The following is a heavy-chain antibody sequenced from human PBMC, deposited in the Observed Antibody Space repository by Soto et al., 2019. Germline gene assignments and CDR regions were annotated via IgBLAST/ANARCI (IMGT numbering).Heavy chain of an antibody. CDR3: AKSPLYGDYALDY. CDR1: GFTFSSYG. V-gene: IGHV3-30*18. CDR2: ISDDGSNK. J-gene: IGHJ4*02. D-gene: IGHD4-17*01. Sequence: SLRLSCAASGFTFSSYGMHWARQAPGKGLEWVAVISDDGSNKYYADSVKGRITISRDNSKNTLYLQVNSLRADDTAVYYCAKSPLYGDYALDYWGQGTLVTVSS.